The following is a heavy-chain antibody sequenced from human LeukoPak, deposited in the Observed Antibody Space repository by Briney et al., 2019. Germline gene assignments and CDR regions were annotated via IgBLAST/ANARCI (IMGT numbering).Heavy chain of an antibody. CDR3: ARDDGYGMDV. J-gene: IGHJ6*02. Sequence: ASVKVSLKASLGTFITYAISWVRQAPGQGLEWMGGIIPIFGTANYAQKFQGRVTITADESTSTAYMELSSLRSEDTAVYYCARDDGYGMDVWGQGTTVTVSS. V-gene: IGHV1-69*13. CDR1: LGTFITYA. CDR2: IIPIFGTA.